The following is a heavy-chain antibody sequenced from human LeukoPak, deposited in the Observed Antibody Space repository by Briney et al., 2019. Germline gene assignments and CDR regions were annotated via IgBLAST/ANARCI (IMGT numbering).Heavy chain of an antibody. V-gene: IGHV3-53*01. D-gene: IGHD4-17*01. CDR2: ISSGGGT. Sequence: GGSLRLSCAASGFTVSSHFMNWVRQAPGKGLEWVSVISSGGGTYYADSVRGRFVISRDNSKNTLYLQMSSLRAEDTAVYYCAKCTTWNTHYPIDYWGQGTLVSVSS. CDR1: GFTVSSHF. CDR3: AKCTTWNTHYPIDY. J-gene: IGHJ4*02.